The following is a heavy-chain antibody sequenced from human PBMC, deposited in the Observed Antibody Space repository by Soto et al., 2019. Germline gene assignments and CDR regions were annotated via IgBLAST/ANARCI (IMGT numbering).Heavy chain of an antibody. D-gene: IGHD3-16*01. Sequence: QLQLQESGPGLVKPSETLSLTCTVSGGSISSSSYYWGWIRQPPGKGLEWIGSMYYSGSTYYNPSLKSRVTISVDTSKNHVSMELSSVTAADTAVYYCARTSYYDYVWGSYGFDPWGQGTLVTVSS. CDR2: MYYSGST. CDR3: ARTSYYDYVWGSYGFDP. J-gene: IGHJ5*02. CDR1: GGSISSSSYY. V-gene: IGHV4-39*01.